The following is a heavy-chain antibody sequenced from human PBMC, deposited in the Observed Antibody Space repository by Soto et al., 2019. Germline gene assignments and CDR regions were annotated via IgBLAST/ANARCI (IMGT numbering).Heavy chain of an antibody. CDR1: GYTFTSYA. J-gene: IGHJ6*02. Sequence: QVQLVQSGAEVKKPGASVQVSCKASGYTFTSYALHWVRQARGERPEWMGWINAANGDTKYSKKLQGGVTITRDTAARTGYMGLSSLRCEDTAVYFCGRSVVGARGEIVDDAMGVWGQGATVTVSS. CDR2: INAANGDT. D-gene: IGHD1-26*01. V-gene: IGHV1-3*01. CDR3: GRSVVGARGEIVDDAMGV.